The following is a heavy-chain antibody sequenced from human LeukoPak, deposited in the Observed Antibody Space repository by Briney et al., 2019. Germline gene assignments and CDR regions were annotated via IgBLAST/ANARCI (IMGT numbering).Heavy chain of an antibody. CDR3: ARATTYPAGDAFDI. D-gene: IGHD1-7*01. J-gene: IGHJ3*02. Sequence: KTGGSLRLSCAASGFTFSSYSMNWVRQAPEKGLEWVSSISSSSSYIYYADSVKGRFTISRDNAKNSLYLQMNSLRAEDTAVYYCARATTYPAGDAFDIWGQGTMVTVSS. CDR2: ISSSSSYI. V-gene: IGHV3-21*01. CDR1: GFTFSSYS.